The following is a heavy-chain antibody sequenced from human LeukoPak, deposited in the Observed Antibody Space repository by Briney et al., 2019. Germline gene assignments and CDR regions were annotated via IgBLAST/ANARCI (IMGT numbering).Heavy chain of an antibody. CDR3: ATHSSGCLDY. D-gene: IGHD6-19*01. V-gene: IGHV3-53*01. J-gene: IGHJ4*02. Sequence: GGSLRLSCAASGFTVSSNYMSWVRQAPGKGLEWVSVIYSGGSTYYADSVKGRFTISRDNSKNTLYLQMNGLRAEDTAVYYCATHSSGCLDYWGQGTLVTVSS. CDR1: GFTVSSNY. CDR2: IYSGGST.